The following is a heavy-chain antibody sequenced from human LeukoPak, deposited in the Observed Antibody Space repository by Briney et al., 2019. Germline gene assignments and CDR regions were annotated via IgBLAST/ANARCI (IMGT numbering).Heavy chain of an antibody. V-gene: IGHV3-23*01. Sequence: GGSLRLSCAASGFTFSSSGMNWVRQAPGKGLEWVSGISGSGGNTYYADSVKGRFTISRDNSKSTLSLQMSSLRAEDTAIYYCATYRQVPLPFESWGQGTLVTVSS. CDR2: ISGSGGNT. CDR3: ATYRQVPLPFES. CDR1: GFTFSSSG. J-gene: IGHJ4*02. D-gene: IGHD2-2*01.